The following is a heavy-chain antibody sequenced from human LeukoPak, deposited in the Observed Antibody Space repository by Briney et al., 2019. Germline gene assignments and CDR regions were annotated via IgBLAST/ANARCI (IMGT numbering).Heavy chain of an antibody. CDR2: INPSGGST. CDR3: ALGYCSSTSCYEAPWYFDY. J-gene: IGHJ4*02. D-gene: IGHD2-2*01. V-gene: IGHV1-46*01. Sequence: ASVKVSCKASGYTFTSYYMHWVRQAPGQGLEWMGIINPSGGSTSYAQKFQGRVTMTRDTSTSTVYMELSSLRSEDTAVYYCALGYCSSTSCYEAPWYFDYWGQGTLVTVSS. CDR1: GYTFTSYY.